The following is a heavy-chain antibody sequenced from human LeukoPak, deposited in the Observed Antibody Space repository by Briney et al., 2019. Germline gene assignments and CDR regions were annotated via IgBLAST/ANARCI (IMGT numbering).Heavy chain of an antibody. V-gene: IGHV3-74*01. Sequence: GGSLRLSCAASGFSFSNSWMHWVRQAPGKGLVCVSRISGDGSSTSYADSVKGRFTVSGDNAKNTLYLQMNSLRAEDTAVYYCAKGLSINWFDPWGQGTLVTVSS. J-gene: IGHJ5*02. CDR3: AKGLSINWFDP. CDR1: GFSFSNSW. D-gene: IGHD2-2*02. CDR2: ISGDGSST.